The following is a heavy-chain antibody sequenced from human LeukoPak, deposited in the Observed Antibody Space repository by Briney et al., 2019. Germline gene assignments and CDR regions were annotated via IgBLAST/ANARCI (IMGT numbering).Heavy chain of an antibody. D-gene: IGHD1-26*01. J-gene: IGHJ4*02. CDR1: GFTFDDYG. CDR3: AKDRQDSGSYSLFLDY. CDR2: ISGSGGST. V-gene: IGHV3-23*01. Sequence: GGSLRLSCAASGFTFDDYGMSWVRQAPGKGLEWVSAISGSGGSTYYADSVKGRFTISRDNSKNTLYLQMNSLRAEDTAVYYCAKDRQDSGSYSLFLDYWGQGTLVTVSS.